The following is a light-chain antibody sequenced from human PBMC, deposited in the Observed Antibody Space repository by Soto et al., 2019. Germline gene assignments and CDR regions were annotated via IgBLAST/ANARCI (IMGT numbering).Light chain of an antibody. CDR1: QGISTY. Sequence: EIQMTQSPSSLSASVGDRVTITCRASQGISTYLVWYQQRQGRAPKLLIYAASSLVSGVPSRFSGSGSGTDFTLTISSLQPEDFATYYCQQSDRTPYTFGQGTKLETK. J-gene: IGKJ2*01. V-gene: IGKV1-39*01. CDR2: AAS. CDR3: QQSDRTPYT.